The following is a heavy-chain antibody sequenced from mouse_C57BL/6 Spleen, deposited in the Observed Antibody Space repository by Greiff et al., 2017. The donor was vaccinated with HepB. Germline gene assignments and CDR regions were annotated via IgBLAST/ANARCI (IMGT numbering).Heavy chain of an antibody. Sequence: EVQRVESGGGLVKPGGSLKLSCAASGFTFSDYGMHWVRQAPEKGLEWVAYISSGSSTIYYADTVKGRFTISRDNAKNTLFLQMTSLRSEDTAMYYCARPDYDVLYYAMDYWGQGTSVTVSS. CDR1: GFTFSDYG. CDR2: ISSGSSTI. V-gene: IGHV5-17*01. D-gene: IGHD2-4*01. J-gene: IGHJ4*01. CDR3: ARPDYDVLYYAMDY.